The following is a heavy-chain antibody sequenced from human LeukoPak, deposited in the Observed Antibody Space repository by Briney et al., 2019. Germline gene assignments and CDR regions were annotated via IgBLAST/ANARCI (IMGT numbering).Heavy chain of an antibody. CDR3: ARDGLGAAASDAFDI. Sequence: SETLSLTCTVSGGSISSSSYYWGWIRQPPGKGLEWIGSIYYSGSTYYNPSLKSRVTISVDTSKNQFSLKLSSVTAADTAVYYCARDGLGAAASDAFDIWGQGTMVTVSS. CDR1: GGSISSSSYY. V-gene: IGHV4-39*07. J-gene: IGHJ3*02. CDR2: IYYSGST. D-gene: IGHD2-2*01.